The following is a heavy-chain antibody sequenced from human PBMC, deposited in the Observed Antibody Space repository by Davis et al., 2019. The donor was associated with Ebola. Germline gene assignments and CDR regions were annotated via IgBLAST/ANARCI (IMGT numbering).Heavy chain of an antibody. Sequence: AASVKVSCKASGYTFTSYGISWVRQAPGQGLEWMEWISAYNGNTTYAQKLQGRVTMTTDTSTSTAYMELRSLRSDDTAVYYCARGCGSCDDDDAFDIWGQGTMVTVSS. J-gene: IGHJ3*02. V-gene: IGHV1-18*01. CDR2: ISAYNGNT. CDR3: ARGCGSCDDDDAFDI. D-gene: IGHD2-15*01. CDR1: GYTFTSYG.